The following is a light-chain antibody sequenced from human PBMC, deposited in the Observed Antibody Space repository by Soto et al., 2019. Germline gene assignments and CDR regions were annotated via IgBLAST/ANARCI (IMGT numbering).Light chain of an antibody. CDR3: QKYNSAIT. J-gene: IGKJ5*01. Sequence: IVMTQSPATLSVSPGERATLSCRASQSVRSNLAWYQQKPGQAPRLLIYGASTRATGIPATFSGSGSGTQFTLTISSLQPEDVATYYCQKYNSAITFGQGTRLEIK. CDR2: GAS. V-gene: IGKV3D-15*01. CDR1: QSVRSN.